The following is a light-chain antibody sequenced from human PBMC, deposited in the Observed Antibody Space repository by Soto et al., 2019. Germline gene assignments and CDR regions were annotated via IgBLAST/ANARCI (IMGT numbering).Light chain of an antibody. CDR3: QPYNSYSRT. V-gene: IGKV1-5*03. J-gene: IGKJ1*01. CDR2: KAS. CDR1: QSIDSW. Sequence: DIQMTQSPSTLSASVGDRVTITCRASQSIDSWLAWYQHKPGKAPKLLIFKASTLETGVPSRFSGSGSETEFTLTISSLQPDDSATSYCQPYNSYSRTFGQGTKVDIK.